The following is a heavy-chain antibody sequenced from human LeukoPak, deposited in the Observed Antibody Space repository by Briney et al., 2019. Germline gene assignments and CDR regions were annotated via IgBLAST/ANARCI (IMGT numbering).Heavy chain of an antibody. CDR3: ARQDYYDSSVIDAFDI. V-gene: IGHV4-38-2*01. D-gene: IGHD3-22*01. Sequence: SETLSLTCAVSGYSLSSGYYWGWIRQPPGKGLEWIGSIYHSGSAPYNPPLKSRVTISVDTSKNHFSLKLSSVTAADTAVYYCARQDYYDSSVIDAFDIWGQGTMVTVSS. J-gene: IGHJ3*02. CDR2: IYHSGSA. CDR1: GYSLSSGYY.